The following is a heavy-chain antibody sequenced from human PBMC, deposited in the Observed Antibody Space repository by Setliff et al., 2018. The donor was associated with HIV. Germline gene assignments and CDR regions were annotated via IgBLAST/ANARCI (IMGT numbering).Heavy chain of an antibody. CDR2: IHYSGST. D-gene: IGHD2-2*01. CDR3: ARAMGGSRTDFDY. Sequence: SETLSLTCTVSGGPISSHYWSWIRQPPGKGLEWIGYIHYSGSTNYNPSLKSRVTISIDTSKNQFSLKLTSVTAADTAVYYCARAMGGSRTDFDYWGQGTLVTVSS. CDR1: GGPISSHY. V-gene: IGHV4-59*11. J-gene: IGHJ4*02.